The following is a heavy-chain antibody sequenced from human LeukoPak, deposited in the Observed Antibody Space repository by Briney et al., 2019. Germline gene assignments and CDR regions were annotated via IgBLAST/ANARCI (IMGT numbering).Heavy chain of an antibody. CDR2: VYYSGST. Sequence: SETLSLTCTVSGGSISSTNYYWGWIRQPPGKGLEWIGSVYYSGSTYYSPSLKSRVTISVDTSKNQFPLKLSSVTAADTAVYYCARRWYYYDRSGYFDYWGQGTLVTVSS. J-gene: IGHJ4*02. CDR1: GGSISSTNYY. CDR3: ARRWYYYDRSGYFDY. V-gene: IGHV4-39*01. D-gene: IGHD3-22*01.